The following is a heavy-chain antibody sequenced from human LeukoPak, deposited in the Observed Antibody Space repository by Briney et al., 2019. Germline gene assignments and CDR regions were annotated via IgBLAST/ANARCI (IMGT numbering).Heavy chain of an antibody. CDR3: ARVTRDLNYYYYYMDV. J-gene: IGHJ6*03. Sequence: GGSLRLSCAASGLTVSSNYMSWVRQAPGKGLEWVSVIYSGGSTYYADSVKGRFTISRDNSKNTLYLQMNSLRSEDTAVYYCARVTRDLNYYYYYMDVWGKGTTVTVSS. V-gene: IGHV3-53*05. CDR2: IYSGGST. CDR1: GLTVSSNY. D-gene: IGHD7-27*01.